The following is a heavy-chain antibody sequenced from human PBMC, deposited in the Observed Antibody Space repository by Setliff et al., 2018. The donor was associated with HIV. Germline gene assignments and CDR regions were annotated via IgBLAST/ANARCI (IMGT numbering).Heavy chain of an antibody. CDR1: ASFSGYY. V-gene: IGHV4-4*09. D-gene: IGHD1-7*01. CDR3: ARKGNWNYPYDY. J-gene: IGHJ4*02. Sequence: SETLSLTCTVSASFSGYYWSWIRQPPGKGLEWIGYIYTSGSTHYNPSLKSRVTISEDTSKNQLSLKLSSVTAADTAVYYCARKGNWNYPYDYWGQGTLVTVSS. CDR2: IYTSGST.